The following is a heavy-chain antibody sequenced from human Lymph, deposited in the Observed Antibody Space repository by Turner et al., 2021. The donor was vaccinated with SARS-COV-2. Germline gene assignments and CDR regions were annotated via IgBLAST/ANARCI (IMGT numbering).Heavy chain of an antibody. CDR1: GFTFSSYA. CDR2: ISYDGSNK. D-gene: IGHD3-3*01. J-gene: IGHJ6*02. Sequence: QVQLVESGGGVVQPGRSLRLSCAASGFTFSSYAMPWVRQAPGKGLEWVAVISYDGSNKNYADAVKGRFTISRDNSKNTLYLQMNSLRAEDTAVYYCARDDREFWSGYYTHYYYYGMDVWGQGTTVTVSS. CDR3: ARDDREFWSGYYTHYYYYGMDV. V-gene: IGHV3-30*04.